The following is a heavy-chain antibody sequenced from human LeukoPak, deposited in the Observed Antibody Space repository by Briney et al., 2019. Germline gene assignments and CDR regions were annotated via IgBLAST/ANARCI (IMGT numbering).Heavy chain of an antibody. CDR1: GFTFSSYA. CDR2: ISGGGGST. V-gene: IGHV3-23*01. J-gene: IGHJ4*02. D-gene: IGHD5-24*01. CDR3: AKGRRDGYNFDFDY. Sequence: PGGSLRLSCAASGFTFSSYAMNWVRQAPGKGLEWGSTISGGGGSTYYADSVKGRFTISRDNSKNTLYLQMNSLRAEDTAVYYCAKGRRDGYNFDFDYWGQGTLVTVSS.